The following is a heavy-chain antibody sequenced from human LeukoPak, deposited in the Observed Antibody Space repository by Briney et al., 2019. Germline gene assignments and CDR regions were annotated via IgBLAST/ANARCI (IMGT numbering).Heavy chain of an antibody. V-gene: IGHV1-46*01. CDR2: INPSGGST. Sequence: GASVKVSCKASGYTFTSYYMHWVRQAPGQGLEWMGIINPSGGSTSYAQKFQGRVTMTRDMSTSTVYMELSSLRSEDTAVYYCARAPKRAMASNWFDPWGQGTLVTVSS. J-gene: IGHJ5*02. D-gene: IGHD5-18*01. CDR3: ARAPKRAMASNWFDP. CDR1: GYTFTSYY.